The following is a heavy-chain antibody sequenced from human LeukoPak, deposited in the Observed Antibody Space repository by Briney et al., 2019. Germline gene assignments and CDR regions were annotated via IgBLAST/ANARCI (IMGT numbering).Heavy chain of an antibody. Sequence: GGSLRLSCAASGFTFSSYWMSWVRQAPGKGLEWVANIKQDGSEKYYVDSVKGRFTISRDNAKYSLYLQMNSLRAEDTAVYYCVRTLYYDILTGYSPTPYYFDYWGQGTLVTVSS. V-gene: IGHV3-7*03. D-gene: IGHD3-9*01. CDR3: VRTLYYDILTGYSPTPYYFDY. J-gene: IGHJ4*02. CDR2: IKQDGSEK. CDR1: GFTFSSYW.